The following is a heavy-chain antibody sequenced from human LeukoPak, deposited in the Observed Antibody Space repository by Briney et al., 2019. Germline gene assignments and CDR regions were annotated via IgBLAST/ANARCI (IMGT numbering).Heavy chain of an antibody. J-gene: IGHJ4*02. CDR1: GYTFTSYG. V-gene: IGHV1-18*01. CDR3: ARNMCSGGSCYAGW. D-gene: IGHD2-15*01. CDR2: ISAYNGNT. Sequence: ASVKVSCKASGYTFTSYGISWVRQAPGQGLEWMGWISAYNGNTNYAQKLQGRVTMTTDTSTSTAYMELRSLRSDDTAVYYCARNMCSGGSCYAGWWGQGTLVTVSS.